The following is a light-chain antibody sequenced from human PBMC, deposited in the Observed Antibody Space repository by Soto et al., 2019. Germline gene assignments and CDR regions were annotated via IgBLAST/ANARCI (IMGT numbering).Light chain of an antibody. Sequence: QSALTQPASVSGCPGQSITISCTGTSSDVGGYNYVSWYQQHPGKAPKLMIYDVSNRPSGVSNRFSGSKSSNTASLTISGLQAEDEADYYCNSYTSSSTLVFGGGTKLTVL. CDR3: NSYTSSSTLV. CDR2: DVS. J-gene: IGLJ2*01. V-gene: IGLV2-14*01. CDR1: SSDVGGYNY.